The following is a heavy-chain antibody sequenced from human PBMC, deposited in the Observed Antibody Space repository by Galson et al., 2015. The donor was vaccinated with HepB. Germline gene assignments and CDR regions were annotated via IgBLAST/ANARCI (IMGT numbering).Heavy chain of an antibody. V-gene: IGHV4-59*08. D-gene: IGHD5-12*01. J-gene: IGHJ4*02. CDR3: ARHRGGYDSWDFDY. Sequence: DTLSLTCSVSGGSITGYYWSWIRQPPGKGLEWIGYISYTGNTNHNPSLKNRATVSVDTSKDQFSLKLTSLTAADTAVYYCARHRGGYDSWDFDYWGQGTLVTVSS. CDR2: ISYTGNT. CDR1: GGSITGYY.